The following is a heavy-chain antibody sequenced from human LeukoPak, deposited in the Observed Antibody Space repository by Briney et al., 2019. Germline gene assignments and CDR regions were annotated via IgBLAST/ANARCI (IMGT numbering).Heavy chain of an antibody. J-gene: IGHJ4*02. D-gene: IGHD3-16*02. CDR2: IYYSGST. Sequence: SETLSLTCTVSGGSISSSSYYWGWIRQPPGKGLEWIGSIYYSGSTYYNPSLKSRVTISVDTSKNQFSLKLSSVTAADTAVYYCARQHHPPSYYDYVWGSYPRGYYFDYWGQGTLVTVSS. V-gene: IGHV4-39*01. CDR1: GGSISSSSYY. CDR3: ARQHHPPSYYDYVWGSYPRGYYFDY.